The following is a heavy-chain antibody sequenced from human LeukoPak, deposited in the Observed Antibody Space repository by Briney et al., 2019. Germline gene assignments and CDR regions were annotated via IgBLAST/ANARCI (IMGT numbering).Heavy chain of an antibody. V-gene: IGHV4-61*01. CDR3: ARRNGGTYSLDY. CDR2: IFYSGNT. J-gene: IGHJ4*02. Sequence: SETLSLTCTVSSGSVNSDTYSWSWIRQPPGKGLEWIGYIFYSGNTNYNPSLKSRVTMSVDTSRNQFSLKLSSVTAADTALYFCARRNGGTYSLDYWGQGTPVTVSS. D-gene: IGHD1-26*01. CDR1: SGSVNSDTYS.